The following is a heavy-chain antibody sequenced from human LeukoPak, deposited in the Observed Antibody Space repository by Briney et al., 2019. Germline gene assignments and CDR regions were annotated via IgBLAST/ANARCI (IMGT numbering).Heavy chain of an antibody. CDR3: ARDTVTTFRYYYGMDV. CDR2: INPNSGGT. Sequence: ASVKVSCKASGYTFTGYYMHWVRQAPGQGLEWMGWINPNSGGTNYAQKFQGKVTMTRDTSISTAYMELSRLRSDDTAVYYCARDTVTTFRYYYGMDVWDQGTTVTVSS. V-gene: IGHV1-2*02. D-gene: IGHD4-17*01. CDR1: GYTFTGYY. J-gene: IGHJ6*02.